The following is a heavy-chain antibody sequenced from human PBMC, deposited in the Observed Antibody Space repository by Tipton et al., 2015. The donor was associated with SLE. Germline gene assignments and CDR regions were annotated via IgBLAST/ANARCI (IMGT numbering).Heavy chain of an antibody. V-gene: IGHV1-69*09. J-gene: IGHJ6*02. D-gene: IGHD6-6*01. Sequence: QLVQSGAEVKKPGSSVKVSCKASGGTFSSYAISWVRQAPGQGLEWMGRIIPSLGIANYAQKFQGRVTITADKSTSTAYMELSSLRSEDTAVYYCARERERADSSFIYYYGMDVWGQGTTVTVSS. CDR1: GGTFSSYA. CDR3: ARERERADSSFIYYYGMDV. CDR2: IIPSLGIA.